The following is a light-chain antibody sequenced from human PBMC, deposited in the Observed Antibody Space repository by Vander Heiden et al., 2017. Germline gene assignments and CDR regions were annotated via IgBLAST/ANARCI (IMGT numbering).Light chain of an antibody. V-gene: IGKV1-5*01. Sequence: DIQMTQSTSSLSASVGDRVVITCRASQNIYNWLAWYQPRRGQAPRLLIYDASTLESGVPSRFSGNTSGTQFTLTITDLQPDDFATYFCQQYNPYTFGQGTKVDIK. CDR2: DAS. CDR1: QNIYNW. J-gene: IGKJ2*01. CDR3: QQYNPYT.